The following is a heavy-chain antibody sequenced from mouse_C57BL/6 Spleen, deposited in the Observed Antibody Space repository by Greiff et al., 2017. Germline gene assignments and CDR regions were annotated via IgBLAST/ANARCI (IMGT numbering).Heavy chain of an antibody. D-gene: IGHD2-3*01. Sequence: QVQLQQPGAELVMPGASVQLSCKASGYTFTSYWMHWVKQRPGTGLEWIGEIDPSDSYPNYNQKFKGKSTLTVDKSSSTAYMQLSSLTSEDSAVYYCARSDPLDGYYDYWGQGTTLTVSS. CDR2: IDPSDSYP. CDR1: GYTFTSYW. CDR3: ARSDPLDGYYDY. J-gene: IGHJ2*01. V-gene: IGHV1-69*01.